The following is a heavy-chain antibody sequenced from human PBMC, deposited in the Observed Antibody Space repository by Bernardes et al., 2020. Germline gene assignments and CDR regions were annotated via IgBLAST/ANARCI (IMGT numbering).Heavy chain of an antibody. CDR2: ISSSSSTI. J-gene: IGHJ3*02. CDR3: ARDIPHLPADCSSTSCYSHAFDI. D-gene: IGHD2-2*01. CDR1: GFTFSSYS. Sequence: GGSLRLSCAASGFTFSSYSMNWVRQAPGKGLEWVSYISSSSSTIYYADSVKGRFTISRDNAKNSLYLQMNSLRDEDTAVYYCARDIPHLPADCSSTSCYSHAFDIWGQGTMVTVSS. V-gene: IGHV3-48*02.